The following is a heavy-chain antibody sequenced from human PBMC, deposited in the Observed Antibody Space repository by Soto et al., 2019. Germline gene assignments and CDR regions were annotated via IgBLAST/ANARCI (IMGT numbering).Heavy chain of an antibody. CDR1: GGSISTYY. V-gene: IGHV4-59*01. D-gene: IGHD2-21*02. CDR2: IYKPGNT. CDR3: ARDLWGYCGADCYPLDV. J-gene: IGHJ6*02. Sequence: QVRLQESGPGLVKPSETLSLTCTVSGGSISTYYWSWIRQPPGKGLEWIGYIYKPGNTIYNPSLNSRVTISVDTSKTQFSLKLNSVTAADTAVYYCARDLWGYCGADCYPLDVWGQGTTVTFSS.